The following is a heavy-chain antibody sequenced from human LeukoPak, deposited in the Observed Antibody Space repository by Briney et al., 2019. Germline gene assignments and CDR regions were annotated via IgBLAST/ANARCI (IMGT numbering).Heavy chain of an antibody. J-gene: IGHJ6*02. V-gene: IGHV1-46*01. CDR3: ARERGDPRTSYYYYGMDV. D-gene: IGHD2-21*02. CDR1: GYTFTSYY. CDR2: INPSGGST. Sequence: ASVKVSCKASGYTFTSYYMHWVRQAPGQGLEWMGIINPSGGSTSYAQKLQGRVTMTTDTSTSTAYMELRSLRSDDTAVYYCARERGDPRTSYYYYGMDVWGQGTTVTVSS.